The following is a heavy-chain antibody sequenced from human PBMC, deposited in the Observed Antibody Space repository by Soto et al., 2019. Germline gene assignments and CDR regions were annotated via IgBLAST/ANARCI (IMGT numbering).Heavy chain of an antibody. CDR1: GGSISSGGYY. Sequence: SETLSLTYTVAGGSISSGGYYWSWIRQHPGKGLEWIGYIYYSGSTYYNPSLKSRVTISVDTSKNQFSLKLSSVTAADTAVYYCAKNGAGYCSGGSCSYGPTGGMDVWGQGTTVTVSS. D-gene: IGHD2-15*01. CDR3: AKNGAGYCSGGSCSYGPTGGMDV. CDR2: IYYSGST. V-gene: IGHV4-31*03. J-gene: IGHJ6*02.